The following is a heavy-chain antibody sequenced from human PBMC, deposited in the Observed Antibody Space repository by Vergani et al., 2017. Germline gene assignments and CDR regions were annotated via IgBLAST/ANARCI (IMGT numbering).Heavy chain of an antibody. CDR3: ARPRLRSQDDSFDI. V-gene: IGHV5-51*01. Sequence: EVLLVQSGAEVKHPGASLQTSCTCSGSSFTSYWIGFVRPMPRQVREWMGIIYLGDPDTRSSPAFQGQVTISADKSNSAAYLKWSSLKASDTAMYYCARPRLRSQDDSFDIWGQGTMVTVSS. J-gene: IGHJ3*02. D-gene: IGHD4-17*01. CDR1: GSSFTSYW. CDR2: IYLGDPDT.